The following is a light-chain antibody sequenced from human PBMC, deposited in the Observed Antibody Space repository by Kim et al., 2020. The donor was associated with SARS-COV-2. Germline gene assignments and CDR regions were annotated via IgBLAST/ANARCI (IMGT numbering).Light chain of an antibody. CDR1: QTVSSS. CDR3: QQYNNWPYT. J-gene: IGKJ2*01. V-gene: IGKV3-15*01. Sequence: EIVMTQSPAPLSVSPGERATLSCRASQTVSSSLAWYQQKPGQAPRLLIYGASTRATGIPARLSGSGSGTEFTLTVSSLQSEDFAVYYCQQYNNWPYTIGQGTQLEI. CDR2: GAS.